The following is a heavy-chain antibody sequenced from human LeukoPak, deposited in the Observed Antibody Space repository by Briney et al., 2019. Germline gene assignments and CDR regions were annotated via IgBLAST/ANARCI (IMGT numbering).Heavy chain of an antibody. J-gene: IGHJ5*02. V-gene: IGHV5-51*01. Sequence: GESLKISCKDSGYSFTNYWIGWVRQVPGKGLEWMGMIYPGDSDTRYSPSFQGQVTISADTSISTAYLQWSSLKASDTAMYYCVRQSIATTPFDPWGQGTLVTVSS. D-gene: IGHD6-6*01. CDR3: VRQSIATTPFDP. CDR2: IYPGDSDT. CDR1: GYSFTNYW.